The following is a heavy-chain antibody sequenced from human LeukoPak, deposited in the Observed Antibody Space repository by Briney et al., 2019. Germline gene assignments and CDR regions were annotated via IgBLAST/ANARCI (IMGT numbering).Heavy chain of an antibody. CDR1: GFTFSSYA. J-gene: IGHJ4*02. CDR3: AKVVGWELLRFDY. D-gene: IGHD1-26*01. CDR2: ISGGGGST. V-gene: IGHV3-23*01. Sequence: GGSLRLSCAASGFTFSSYAMSWVRQAPGKGLEWVSAISGGGGSTYYADSVKGRFTISRDNSKNTLYLQMNSLRAEDTAVYYCAKVVGWELLRFDYWGQGTLVTVSS.